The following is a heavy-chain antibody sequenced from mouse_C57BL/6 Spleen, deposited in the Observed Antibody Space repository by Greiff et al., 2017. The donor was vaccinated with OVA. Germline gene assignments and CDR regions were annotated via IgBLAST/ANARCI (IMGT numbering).Heavy chain of an antibody. CDR3: AREGGSSGYVGAMDY. V-gene: IGHV5-16*01. J-gene: IGHJ4*01. CDR1: GFTFSDYY. Sequence: EVQLVESEGGLVQPGRSMKLSCTASGFTFSDYYMAWVRQVPEKGLEWVANINYDGSSTYYLDSLKSRFIISRDNAKNILYLQMSSLKSEDTATYYCAREGGSSGYVGAMDYWGQGTSVTVSS. CDR2: INYDGSST. D-gene: IGHD3-2*02.